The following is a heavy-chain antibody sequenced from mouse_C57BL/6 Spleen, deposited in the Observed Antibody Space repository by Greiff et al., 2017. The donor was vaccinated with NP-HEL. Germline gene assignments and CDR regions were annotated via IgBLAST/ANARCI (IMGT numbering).Heavy chain of an antibody. CDR1: GYTFTNYW. J-gene: IGHJ2*01. Sequence: VQLQQSGAELVRPGTSVKMSCKASGYTFTNYWIGWAKQRPGHGLEWIGDISPGGGYTNYNEKFKGKATLTADKSSSTAYMQFSSLTSEDSAIYYWARVLLRSPYYFDYWGQGTTLTVSS. V-gene: IGHV1-63*01. CDR2: ISPGGGYT. CDR3: ARVLLRSPYYFDY. D-gene: IGHD1-1*01.